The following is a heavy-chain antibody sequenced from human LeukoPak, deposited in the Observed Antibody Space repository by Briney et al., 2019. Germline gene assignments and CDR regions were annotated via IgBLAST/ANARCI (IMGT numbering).Heavy chain of an antibody. CDR3: ARLGNYYLDY. V-gene: IGHV5-51*01. CDR1: GYSFTSYR. J-gene: IGHJ4*02. CDR2: IYPGDSDT. Sequence: AGESLKVSCKGSGYSFTSYRIGWVRQMPGKGLEWMGIIYPGDSDTRYSPSFQGQVTISANKSISTAYLQWSSLKASDTAMYYCARLGNYYLDYWGQGTLVTVSS. D-gene: IGHD1-26*01.